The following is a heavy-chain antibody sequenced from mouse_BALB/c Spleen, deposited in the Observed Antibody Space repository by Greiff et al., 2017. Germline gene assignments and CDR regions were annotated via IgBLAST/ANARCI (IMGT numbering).Heavy chain of an antibody. D-gene: IGHD5-1*01. J-gene: IGHJ4*01. CDR1: GFDFSRYW. CDR3: AGVRIGYYATDY. V-gene: IGHV4-1*02. CDR2: INPDSSTI. Sequence: EVKLMESGGGLVQPGGSLKLSCAASGFDFSRYWMSWVRQAPGKGLEWIGEINPDSSTINYTPSLKDKFIISRDNAKNTLYLQMSKVRSEDTALYYCAGVRIGYYATDYWGQGTSVTVSS.